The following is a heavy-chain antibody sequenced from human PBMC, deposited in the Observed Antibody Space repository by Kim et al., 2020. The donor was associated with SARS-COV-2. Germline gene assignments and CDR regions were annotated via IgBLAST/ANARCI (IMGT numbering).Heavy chain of an antibody. CDR3: AREDSSASSAYYYSYYGFDV. V-gene: IGHV1-2*06. D-gene: IGHD3-22*01. J-gene: IGHJ6*02. Sequence: ASVKVSCKASGYNFIDYYLHWVRQAPGQGLEWMGRMKPNTGGTNYAQEFHGRVTMTRDTSISTAYMEVSGLRSDDTAVYYCAREDSSASSAYYYSYYGFDVWGQGTTVSVS. CDR1: GYNFIDYY. CDR2: MKPNTGGT.